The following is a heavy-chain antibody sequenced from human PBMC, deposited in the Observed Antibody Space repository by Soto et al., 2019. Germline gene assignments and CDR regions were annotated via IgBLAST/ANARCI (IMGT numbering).Heavy chain of an antibody. V-gene: IGHV3-21*01. J-gene: IGHJ3*02. Sequence: GGSLKISCAASGFTFRSYSMNWVRQAQVSGLEWVSSISSSSSYIYYADTVKGRFTISRDNAKNSLYLQMNSLRAEDTAVYYCAREYDIVAGDAYMTRDALDIWGQGTMDTVSS. CDR3: AREYDIVAGDAYMTRDALDI. CDR1: GFTFRSYS. D-gene: IGHD3-9*01. CDR2: ISSSSSYI.